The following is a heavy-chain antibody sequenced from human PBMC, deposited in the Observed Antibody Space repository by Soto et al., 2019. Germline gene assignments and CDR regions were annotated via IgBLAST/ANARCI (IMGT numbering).Heavy chain of an antibody. Sequence: GGSLRLSCAASGFTFSSYGMHWVRQAPGKGLEWVAVIWYDGSNKYYADSVKGRFTISRDNSKNTLYLQMNSLRAEDTAVYYCARRRHNDAFDIWGQGTMVTVAS. CDR3: ARRRHNDAFDI. V-gene: IGHV3-33*01. CDR1: GFTFSSYG. CDR2: IWYDGSNK. J-gene: IGHJ3*02.